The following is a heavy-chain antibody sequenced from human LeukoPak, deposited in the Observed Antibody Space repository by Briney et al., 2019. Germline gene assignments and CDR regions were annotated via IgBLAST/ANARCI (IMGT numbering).Heavy chain of an antibody. D-gene: IGHD3-10*01. CDR3: ARESITMVRGGGDY. Sequence: EASVKVSCKASGGTFSSYAISWVRQAPGQGLEWMGRIIPILGIANYAQKFQGRVTITADKSTSTAYMELSSLRSEDTAVYYCARESITMVRGGGDYWGQGTLVTVSS. J-gene: IGHJ4*02. V-gene: IGHV1-69*04. CDR2: IIPILGIA. CDR1: GGTFSSYA.